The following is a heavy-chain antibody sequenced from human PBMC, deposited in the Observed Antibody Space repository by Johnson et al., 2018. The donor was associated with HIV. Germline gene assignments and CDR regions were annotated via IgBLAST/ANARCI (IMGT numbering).Heavy chain of an antibody. Sequence: QVQLVESGGGSVKPGGSLRLSCAASGFTFSDYYMSWIRQAPGKGLEWVSYISSSGSTIYYADSVKGRFTISRDNSKNTLYLQMNSLRAEDTAVYYCGKGAPGVVVAAPDAFDIWGQGTMVTVSS. D-gene: IGHD2-15*01. CDR3: GKGAPGVVVAAPDAFDI. J-gene: IGHJ3*02. CDR1: GFTFSDYY. CDR2: ISSSGSTI. V-gene: IGHV3-11*04.